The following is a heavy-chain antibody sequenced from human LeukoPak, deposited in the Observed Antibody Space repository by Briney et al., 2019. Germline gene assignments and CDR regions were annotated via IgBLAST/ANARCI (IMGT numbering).Heavy chain of an antibody. Sequence: ASVKVSCKASGYTFTSYYMHWVRQAPGQGLEWMGWISAYNGNTNYAQKLQGRVTMTTDTSTSTAYMELRSLRSDDTAVYYCARASYYYDSSGYSVGDFDYWGQGTLVTVSS. CDR1: GYTFTSYY. D-gene: IGHD3-22*01. CDR2: ISAYNGNT. CDR3: ARASYYYDSSGYSVGDFDY. V-gene: IGHV1-18*04. J-gene: IGHJ4*02.